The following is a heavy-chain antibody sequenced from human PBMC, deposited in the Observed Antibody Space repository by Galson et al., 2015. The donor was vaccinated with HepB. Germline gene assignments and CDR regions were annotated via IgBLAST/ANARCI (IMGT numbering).Heavy chain of an antibody. CDR3: ARDEFVAMNRASGHAGQLYYFSYGLDV. CDR1: GGSISSYY. D-gene: IGHD1-14*01. Sequence: LSLTCTVSGGSISSYYWSWIRQPPGKGLEWIWYISYRGTPVYNPSLASRATISIHTSMKQFSLHLRSVTAADTAVYYCARDEFVAMNRASGHAGQLYYFSYGLDVWGQGTTVTVSS. V-gene: IGHV4-59*01. CDR2: ISYRGTP. J-gene: IGHJ6*02.